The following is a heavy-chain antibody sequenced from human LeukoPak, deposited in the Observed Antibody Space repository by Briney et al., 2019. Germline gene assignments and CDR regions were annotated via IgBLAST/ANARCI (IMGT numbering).Heavy chain of an antibody. CDR1: EYNLTNYW. CDR3: ARHRGSMYYYDSSGWYFDY. V-gene: IGHV5-51*01. Sequence: GESLKISCKGFEYNLTNYWIGWVRQMPGKGLEWMGIIYPGDSHTIYSPSFQGQVTISADKSINTAYLQWSSLKASDTAMYYCARHRGSMYYYDSSGWYFDYWGQGTLVTVSS. J-gene: IGHJ4*02. D-gene: IGHD3-22*01. CDR2: IYPGDSHT.